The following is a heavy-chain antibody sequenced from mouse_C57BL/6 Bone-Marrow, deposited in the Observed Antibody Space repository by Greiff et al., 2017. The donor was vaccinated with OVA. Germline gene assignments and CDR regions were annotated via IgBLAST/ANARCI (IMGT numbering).Heavy chain of an antibody. CDR1: GFSFNTYA. D-gene: IGHD2-3*01. J-gene: IGHJ3*01. CDR2: IRSTSNNYAT. V-gene: IGHV10-1*01. CDR3: VSCYELAY. Sequence: EVQVVESGGGFVQPKGSLKLSCAASGFSFNTYAMHWVRQAPGKGFEWVARIRSTSNNYATYYADSVKDRFTISRDDSESMLYLQMDNLKTEDTAMYYCVSCYELAYWGQGTLVTVSA.